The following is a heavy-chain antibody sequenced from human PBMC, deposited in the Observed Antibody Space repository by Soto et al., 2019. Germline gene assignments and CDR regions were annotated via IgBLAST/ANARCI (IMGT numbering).Heavy chain of an antibody. CDR1: GYTLTSYA. CDR2: INAGNGNT. CDR3: ARDRALFAQQRTWLET. D-gene: IGHD3-3*01. J-gene: IGHJ4*02. Sequence: ASVXVAFKASGYTLTSYAMQCVLQAPGQRLEWMGWINAGNGNTKYSQKFKGRVTITRDTSASTAYMELSSLRSEDTAVYYCARDRALFAQQRTWLETWGQGTLLTVYS. V-gene: IGHV1-3*01.